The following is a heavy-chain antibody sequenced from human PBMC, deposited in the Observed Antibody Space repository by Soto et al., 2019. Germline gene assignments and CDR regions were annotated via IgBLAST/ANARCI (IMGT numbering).Heavy chain of an antibody. CDR1: GFTFSSNW. CDR3: ARAIIGYRDFDY. Sequence: GGSLRLSCAASGFTFSSNWMSWVRQAPGKGLEWVANIKQDGSEKYYVDSVKGRFTISRDNAKNSLYLQMNSLRAEDTAVYYCARAIIGYRDFDYWGQGTLVTVSS. V-gene: IGHV3-7*05. D-gene: IGHD1-1*01. CDR2: IKQDGSEK. J-gene: IGHJ4*02.